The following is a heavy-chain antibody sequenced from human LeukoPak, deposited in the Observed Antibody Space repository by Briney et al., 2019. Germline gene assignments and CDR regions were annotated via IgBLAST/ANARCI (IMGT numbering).Heavy chain of an antibody. V-gene: IGHV3-7*01. CDR1: GFTFSSYG. D-gene: IGHD7-27*01. CDR2: INQDGSKK. J-gene: IGHJ4*02. CDR3: AKDGNWARFEN. Sequence: GGSLRLSCAASGFTFSSYGMSWVRQAPGKGLEWVANINQDGSKKYSVDSVKGRFTISRDNAKNSLYLQMNSLRAEDTAVYYCAKDGNWARFENWGQGTLVTVSS.